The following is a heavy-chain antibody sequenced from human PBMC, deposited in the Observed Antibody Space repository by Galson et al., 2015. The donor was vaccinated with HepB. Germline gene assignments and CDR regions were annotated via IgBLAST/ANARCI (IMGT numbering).Heavy chain of an antibody. D-gene: IGHD5-18*01. CDR2: INSDSSYI. Sequence: SLRLSCAASGFTFRNYIMSWVRQAPGKGLEWVSSINSDSSYIYYADSVKGRFTISRDNAKNSLYLQMISLGAGDTAVYYCALQYVDTAMVMEFDFWGQGTLVTVSS. V-gene: IGHV3-21*01. J-gene: IGHJ4*02. CDR3: ALQYVDTAMVMEFDF. CDR1: GFTFRNYI.